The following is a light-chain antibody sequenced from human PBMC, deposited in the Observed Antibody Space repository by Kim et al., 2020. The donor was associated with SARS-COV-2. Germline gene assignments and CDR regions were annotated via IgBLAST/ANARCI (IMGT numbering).Light chain of an antibody. CDR1: NIGSKS. J-gene: IGLJ2*01. Sequence: SYELTQPPSVSVAPGKTVRITCGGNNIGSKSVHWYQQKPGQAPVLVIYYDSDRPSGIPERFSGSNSGNTATLTISGVEAGDEADYYCQVWDSSSDHVVFGGGTQLTVL. CDR3: QVWDSSSDHVV. CDR2: YDS. V-gene: IGLV3-21*04.